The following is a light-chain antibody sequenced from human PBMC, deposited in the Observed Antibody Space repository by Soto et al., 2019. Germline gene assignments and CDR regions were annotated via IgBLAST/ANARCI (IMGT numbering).Light chain of an antibody. Sequence: EIVMTQSPATLSVSPGERATLSCRASQSVSSNLAWYQQKPGQAPRLLIYGASTRATGIPARXXXXXXXXXXXXXXXXXXSXDFAVXXCQXYNNWXPWTFGQGTKVE. J-gene: IGKJ1*01. CDR2: GAS. V-gene: IGKV3-15*01. CDR3: QXYNNWXPWT. CDR1: QSVSSN.